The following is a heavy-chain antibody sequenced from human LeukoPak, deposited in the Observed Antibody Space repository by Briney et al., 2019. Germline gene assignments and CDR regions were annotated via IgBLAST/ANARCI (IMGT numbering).Heavy chain of an antibody. J-gene: IGHJ6*02. CDR1: GGSFSGYY. CDR3: ARGPTFLYYYYGMDV. CDR2: INHSGST. Sequence: PSETLSLTCAVYGGSFSGYYWSWIRQPPGKGLEWIGEINHSGSTNYNPSLKSRVAISVDPSTNQFSLKLSSVTAADTAVYYCARGPTFLYYYYGMDVWGQGTTVTVSS. V-gene: IGHV4-34*01.